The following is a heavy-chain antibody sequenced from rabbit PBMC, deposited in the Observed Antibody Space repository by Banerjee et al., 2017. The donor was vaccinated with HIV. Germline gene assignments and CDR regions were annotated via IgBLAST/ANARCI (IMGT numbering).Heavy chain of an antibody. V-gene: IGHV1S40*01. J-gene: IGHJ4*01. CDR1: GFSFSSSYY. CDR3: ARDLYAGDADDDYAIFKL. D-gene: IGHD4-2*01. Sequence: QSLEESGGDLVKPEGSLTLTCTASGFSFSSSYYMCWVRQAPGKGLEWIACIYAGSSGSTYYATWAKGRFTISKTSSTTVTLQMTSLTAADTATYFCARDLYAGDADDDYAIFKLWGQGTLVTVS. CDR2: IYAGSSGST.